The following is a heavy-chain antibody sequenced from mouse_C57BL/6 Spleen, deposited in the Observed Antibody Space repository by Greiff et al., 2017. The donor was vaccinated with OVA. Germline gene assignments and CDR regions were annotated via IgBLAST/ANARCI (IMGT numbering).Heavy chain of an antibody. CDR3: TRRSQAKDAMDY. Sequence: VQGVESGAELVRPGASVTLSCKASGYTFTDYEMHWVKQTPVHGLEWIGAIDPETGGTAYNQKFKGKAILTADKSSSTAYMELRSLTSEDSAVYYCTRRSQAKDAMDYWGQGTSVTVSS. J-gene: IGHJ4*01. CDR1: GYTFTDYE. CDR2: IDPETGGT. D-gene: IGHD3-2*02. V-gene: IGHV1-15*01.